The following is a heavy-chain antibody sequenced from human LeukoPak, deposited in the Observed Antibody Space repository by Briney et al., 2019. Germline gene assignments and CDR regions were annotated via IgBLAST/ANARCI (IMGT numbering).Heavy chain of an antibody. CDR3: ARYRSVTTGKRFFDY. CDR2: ISSDGSNK. D-gene: IGHD4-17*01. V-gene: IGHV3-30-3*01. J-gene: IGHJ4*02. CDR1: GFTFSTYA. Sequence: PGGSLRLSCAASGFTFSTYAMHWVRQAPGKGLEWVAVISSDGSNKYYADSVKGRFTISRDNSKNTLYLQMNSLRAEDTAVYYCARYRSVTTGKRFFDYWGQGTLVTVSS.